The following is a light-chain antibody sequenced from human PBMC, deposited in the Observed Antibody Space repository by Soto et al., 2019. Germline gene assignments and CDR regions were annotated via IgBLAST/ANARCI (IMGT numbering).Light chain of an antibody. V-gene: IGKV1-27*01. CDR1: QGISNY. CDR2: AAS. J-gene: IGKJ1*01. CDR3: QKYNSAPWT. Sequence: DIQMTQSPYSLSASVGDRVTITCRASQGISNYLAWYQQKPGKVPKLLIYAASTLQSGVPSRFSGSGSGTDFTITISSLQPEDVATYYCQKYNSAPWTFGQGTKVEIK.